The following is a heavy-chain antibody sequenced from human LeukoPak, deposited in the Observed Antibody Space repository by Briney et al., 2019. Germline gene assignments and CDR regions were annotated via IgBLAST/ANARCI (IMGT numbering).Heavy chain of an antibody. CDR1: GFTFSSYG. V-gene: IGHV3-33*01. Sequence: GGPLRLSCAASGFTFSSYGMHWVRQAPGKGLEWVAVIWYDGSNKYYADSVKGRFTISRDNSKNTLFLQMNSLRAEDTAVFYCARGIQLSDYWGQGTLVTVSS. D-gene: IGHD5-18*01. CDR2: IWYDGSNK. CDR3: ARGIQLSDY. J-gene: IGHJ4*02.